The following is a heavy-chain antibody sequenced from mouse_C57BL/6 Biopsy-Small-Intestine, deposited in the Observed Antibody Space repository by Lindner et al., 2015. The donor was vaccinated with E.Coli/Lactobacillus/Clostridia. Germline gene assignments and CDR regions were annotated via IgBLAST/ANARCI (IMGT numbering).Heavy chain of an antibody. Sequence: VQLQESGPGLVKPSQSLSLTCSVTGYSITSGYSWNWIRQFPGNKLEWMGYISYDGSNNYNPSLKNRISITRDTSKNQFFLKLNSVSTEDTATYYCARGLGRYYFDYWGQGTTLTVSS. V-gene: IGHV3-6*01. D-gene: IGHD4-1*01. J-gene: IGHJ2*01. CDR3: ARGLGRYYFDY. CDR1: GYSITSGYS. CDR2: ISYDGSN.